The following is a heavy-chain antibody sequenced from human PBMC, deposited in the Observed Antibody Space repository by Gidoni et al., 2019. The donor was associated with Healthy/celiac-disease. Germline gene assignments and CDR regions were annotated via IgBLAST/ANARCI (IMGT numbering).Heavy chain of an antibody. CDR3: AWGGAAAGTVDY. J-gene: IGHJ4*02. V-gene: IGHV4-39*01. CDR1: GGSISSSSYY. D-gene: IGHD6-13*01. CDR2: IYYSGST. Sequence: QLQLQESGPGLVKPSATLSLTCTVSGGSISSSSYYWGWLRQPPGKGLEWIGSIYYSGSTYYNPSLKSRVTISVDTSKNQFSLKLSSVTAADTAVYYCAWGGAAAGTVDYWGQGTLVTVSS.